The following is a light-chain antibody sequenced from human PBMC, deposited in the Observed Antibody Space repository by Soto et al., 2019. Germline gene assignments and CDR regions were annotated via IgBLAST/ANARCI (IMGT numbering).Light chain of an antibody. V-gene: IGKV1-6*01. CDR1: QGIGND. Sequence: AIQVTQSPSSLSASVGDRVTISCRARQGIGNDLGWYQQKPGKAPKLLIYEASTLQTGVASRFSGSGSGTDFTLTISSLQPEDFATYYCLQDYVYPWTFGQGTKVAVK. CDR3: LQDYVYPWT. J-gene: IGKJ1*01. CDR2: EAS.